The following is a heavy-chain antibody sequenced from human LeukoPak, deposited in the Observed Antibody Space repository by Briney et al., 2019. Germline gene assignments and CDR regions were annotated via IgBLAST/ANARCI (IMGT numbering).Heavy chain of an antibody. V-gene: IGHV4-59*08. CDR2: ISYSGST. CDR1: GGSISSNY. CDR3: ARQGHPGVGTDY. Sequence: SETLSLTCTVSGGSISSNYWSWIRQPPGKGLEWIGYISYSGSTNYNPSLKSRVTISVDTSKNQFSLKLSSVTAADTAFYFCARQGHPGVGTDYWGQGTLVTVSS. D-gene: IGHD1/OR15-1a*01. J-gene: IGHJ4*02.